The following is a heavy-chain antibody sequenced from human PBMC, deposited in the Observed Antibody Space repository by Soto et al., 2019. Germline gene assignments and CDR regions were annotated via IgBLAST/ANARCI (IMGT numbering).Heavy chain of an antibody. Sequence: EVLLLESGGGLVQPGGSLRLSCAASGFTFSSYAMSWVRQAPGKGLEWVSAISGSGGSTYYADTVKGRFTISRDNSKNTLYLQMNSLRAEDTAVYYCAKGTSGDYYFPFDYWGQGTLVTVSS. CDR3: AKGTSGDYYFPFDY. CDR1: GFTFSSYA. D-gene: IGHD3-22*01. J-gene: IGHJ4*02. V-gene: IGHV3-23*01. CDR2: ISGSGGST.